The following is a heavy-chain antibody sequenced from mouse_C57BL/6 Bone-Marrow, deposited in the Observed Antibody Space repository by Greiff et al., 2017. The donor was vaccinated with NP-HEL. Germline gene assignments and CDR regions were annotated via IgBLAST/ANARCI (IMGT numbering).Heavy chain of an antibody. CDR1: GYTFTSYW. D-gene: IGHD2-2*01. J-gene: IGHJ3*01. V-gene: IGHV1-59*01. CDR2: IDPSDSYT. Sequence: QVQLKQPGAELVRPGTSVKLSCKASGYTFTSYWMHWVKQRPGQGLAWIGVIDPSDSYTNYNQKFKGKATLTVDTSSSTAYMQLSSLTSGDSAVYYCARVSTMVKWVAYWGQGTLVTVSA. CDR3: ARVSTMVKWVAY.